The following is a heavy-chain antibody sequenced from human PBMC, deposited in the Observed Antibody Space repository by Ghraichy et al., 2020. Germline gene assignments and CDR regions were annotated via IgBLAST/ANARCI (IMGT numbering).Heavy chain of an antibody. CDR2: VYYSGST. CDR1: GGSIRSYY. CDR3: ARHDDNDDFFDN. Sequence: SETLSLTCSVSGGSIRSYYWSWIRQSPGKGLEWIGFVYYSGSTHYNPSLRSRVTMSADTSTNQFSLDLSSVTVADTAVYYCARHDDNDDFFDNWGQGTLVTVSA. V-gene: IGHV4-59*08. J-gene: IGHJ4*02. D-gene: IGHD1-1*01.